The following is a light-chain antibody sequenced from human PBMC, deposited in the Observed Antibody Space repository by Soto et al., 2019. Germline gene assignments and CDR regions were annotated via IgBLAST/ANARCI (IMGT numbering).Light chain of an antibody. V-gene: IGKV2-28*01. CDR2: LGS. CDR1: QSLLHSNGYNY. J-gene: IGKJ2*01. Sequence: DIVMTQSPLSLPVIPGETASISCRSSQSLLHSNGYNYMDWYLQKPGQPPQLLIYLGSNRASGVPDRFSGSGSGTDFALKISRVEAEDVGIYYCMQDLQTPYTFGQGTKLEV. CDR3: MQDLQTPYT.